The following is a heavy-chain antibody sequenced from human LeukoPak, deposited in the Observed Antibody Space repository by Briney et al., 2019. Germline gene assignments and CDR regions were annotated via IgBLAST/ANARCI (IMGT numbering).Heavy chain of an antibody. D-gene: IGHD1-1*01. CDR2: IYSGGST. V-gene: IGHV3-66*01. Sequence: GGSLRLSCAASGFSVSAASGCSVSRNYMSWVRQAPGKGLECVSVIYSGGSTYYADSVKGRFTISRDNFKNTVYLQMNSLRAEDTAVYYCARTWNGAFDIWGQGPMVTVSS. CDR1: GFSVSAASGCSVSRNY. J-gene: IGHJ3*02. CDR3: ARTWNGAFDI.